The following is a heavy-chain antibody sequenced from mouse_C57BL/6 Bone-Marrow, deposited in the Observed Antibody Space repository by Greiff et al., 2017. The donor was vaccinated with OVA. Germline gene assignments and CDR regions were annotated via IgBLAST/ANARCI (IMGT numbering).Heavy chain of an antibody. Sequence: VHVKQSGPVLVKPGASVKMSCKASGYTFTDYYMNWVKQSHGKSLEWIGVINPYNGGTSYNQKFKGKATLTVDKSSSTAYMELNSLTSEDSAVYYCARRGYDGYFYYAMDYWGQGTSVTVSS. V-gene: IGHV1-19*01. D-gene: IGHD2-3*01. J-gene: IGHJ4*01. CDR3: ARRGYDGYFYYAMDY. CDR1: GYTFTDYY. CDR2: INPYNGGT.